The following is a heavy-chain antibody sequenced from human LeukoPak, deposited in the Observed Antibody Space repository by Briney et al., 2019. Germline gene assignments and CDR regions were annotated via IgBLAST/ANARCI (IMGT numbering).Heavy chain of an antibody. Sequence: GASVKVSCKASGGTFSSYAISWVRQAPGQGLEWMGRIIPILGIANYAQKFQGRVTITADKSTSTAYMELSSLRSEDTAVYYCAREGRYYGSGGSHFDYWGQGTLVTVSS. J-gene: IGHJ4*02. D-gene: IGHD3-10*01. CDR2: IIPILGIA. CDR1: GGTFSSYA. V-gene: IGHV1-69*04. CDR3: AREGRYYGSGGSHFDY.